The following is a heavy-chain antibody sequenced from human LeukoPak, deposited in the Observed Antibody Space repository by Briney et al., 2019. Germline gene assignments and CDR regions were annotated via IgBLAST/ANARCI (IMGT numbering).Heavy chain of an antibody. CDR3: ARPPPLRFLEWLSTDHYYYYMDV. CDR2: ISSSGSTI. J-gene: IGHJ6*03. D-gene: IGHD3-3*01. V-gene: IGHV3-48*03. CDR1: GFTFSSYE. Sequence: GGFLRLSCAASGFTFSSYEMNWVRQAPGKGLEWVSYISSSGSTIYYADSVKGRFTISRDNAKNSLFLQMNSLRAEDTAVYYCARPPPLRFLEWLSTDHYYYYMDVWGKGTTVTVSS.